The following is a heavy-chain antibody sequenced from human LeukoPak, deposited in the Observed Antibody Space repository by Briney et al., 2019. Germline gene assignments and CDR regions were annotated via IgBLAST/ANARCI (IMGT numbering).Heavy chain of an antibody. Sequence: PGGSLRLSCAASGFTISTYGMGWVRQAPGKGLEWVSSISGGTTCYADSVKGRFTISRDNSKNTVSLQMNSLRAEDTAVYYCAKSVYHSGNYWGQGTLVTVSS. D-gene: IGHD3-10*01. CDR2: ISGGTT. CDR3: AKSVYHSGNY. V-gene: IGHV3-23*01. J-gene: IGHJ4*02. CDR1: GFTISTYG.